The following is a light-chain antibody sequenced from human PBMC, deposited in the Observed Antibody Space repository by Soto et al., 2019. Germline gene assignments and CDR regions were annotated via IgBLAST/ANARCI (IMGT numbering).Light chain of an antibody. CDR2: KAT. CDR3: QQYNSYWT. CDR1: QSISSW. V-gene: IGKV1-5*03. J-gene: IGKJ1*01. Sequence: DIQMTQSPSTLSASVGDRVTITCRASQSISSWLAWYQQKPGKAPKLLIYKATSLERGGPSRFSGTASGTEFTLTISSLQPDDFPTYYCQQYNSYWTFGQGTKVEIK.